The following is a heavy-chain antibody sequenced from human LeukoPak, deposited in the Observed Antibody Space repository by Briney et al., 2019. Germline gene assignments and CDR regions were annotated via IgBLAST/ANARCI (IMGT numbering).Heavy chain of an antibody. CDR1: GGSFSGYY. CDR2: INHSGST. Sequence: SETLSLTCAVYGGSFSGYYWSWIRQPPGKGLEWIGEINHSGSTNYNPSLKSRVTISVDTSKNQFSLKLSSVTAADTAVYYCARGLGSWFDPWGQGTLVTVPS. CDR3: ARGLGSWFDP. V-gene: IGHV4-34*01. J-gene: IGHJ5*02.